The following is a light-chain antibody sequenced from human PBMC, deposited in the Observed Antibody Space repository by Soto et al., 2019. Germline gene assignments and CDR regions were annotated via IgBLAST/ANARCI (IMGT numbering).Light chain of an antibody. Sequence: QSELTQPPSASGTPGQRVTISCSGTSSNTGSDYVYWYQQLPGTAPKLLIYRKNLRPSGVPDRFSGFRSGTSASLAITGLRSEDEADYYCPAWDDSLSGYVFGTGTKLTVL. CDR3: PAWDDSLSGYV. CDR1: SSNTGSDY. J-gene: IGLJ1*01. CDR2: RKN. V-gene: IGLV1-47*01.